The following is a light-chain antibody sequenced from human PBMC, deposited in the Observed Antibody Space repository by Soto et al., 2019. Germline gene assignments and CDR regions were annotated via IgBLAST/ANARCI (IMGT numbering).Light chain of an antibody. V-gene: IGLV2-14*01. CDR1: SSDVGGYNY. J-gene: IGLJ3*02. CDR3: SSYTSSSTLV. Sequence: QSVLTQPASVSGSPGQSITISCTGTSSDVGGYNYVSWYQQHPGTAPKLMIYEVSNRPSGVSNRFSGSKSGNTASLTISGLQDDDEADYYCSSYTSSSTLVFGGGTKVTVL. CDR2: EVS.